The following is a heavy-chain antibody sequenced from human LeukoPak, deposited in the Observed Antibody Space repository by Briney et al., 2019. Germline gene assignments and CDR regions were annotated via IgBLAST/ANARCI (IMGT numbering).Heavy chain of an antibody. D-gene: IGHD5-24*01. V-gene: IGHV1-69*13. CDR2: IIPIFGTA. Sequence: SVKVSCKASGGTFSSYAVSWVRQAPGQGLEWMGGIIPIFGTANYAQKFQGRVTITADESTSTAYMELSSLRSEDTAVYYCARGGWLQLRFFDYWGQGTLVTVSS. CDR3: ARGGWLQLRFFDY. CDR1: GGTFSSYA. J-gene: IGHJ4*02.